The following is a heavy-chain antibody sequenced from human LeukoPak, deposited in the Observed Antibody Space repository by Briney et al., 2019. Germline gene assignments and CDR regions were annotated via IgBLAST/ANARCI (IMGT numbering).Heavy chain of an antibody. CDR3: ARFDTGSYNGAIDY. CDR2: IYTSGST. CDR1: GGSISSYY. Sequence: SETLSLTCTVSGGSISSYYWSWIRQPAGKGLEWIGRIYTSGSTNYNPSLKSRVTISLATSKNQFSLKLSSVTAADTAVYSCARFDTGSYNGAIDYWGQGTLVTVSS. D-gene: IGHD3-10*01. V-gene: IGHV4-4*07. J-gene: IGHJ4*02.